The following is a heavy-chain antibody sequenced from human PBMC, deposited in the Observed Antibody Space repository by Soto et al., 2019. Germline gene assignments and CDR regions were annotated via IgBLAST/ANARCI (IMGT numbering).Heavy chain of an antibody. V-gene: IGHV1-69*01. J-gene: IGHJ6*02. D-gene: IGHD6-13*01. CDR2: IIPIFGTA. CDR1: GGTFSSYA. CDR3: ARRIPAAADYYYYGMDV. Sequence: QVQLVQSGAEVKKPGSSVKVSCKASGGTFSSYAISWVRQAPGQGLDWMGGIIPIFGTANYAQKFQGRVTMTADESTSTAYMELSSLRSEDTAVYYCARRIPAAADYYYYGMDVWGQGTTVTVSS.